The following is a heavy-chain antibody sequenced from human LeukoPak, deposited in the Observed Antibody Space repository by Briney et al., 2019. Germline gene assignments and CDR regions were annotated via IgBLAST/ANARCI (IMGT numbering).Heavy chain of an antibody. CDR1: GGSISSYY. CDR3: ARRHYYDSSGSYWYLDL. Sequence: SETLSLTCTVSGGSISSYYWSWIRQPPGKGLESIGYIYYDGSTKYNPSLKIRVTISLDTSKNQFSLKLGSVTAADTAVYYCARRHYYDSSGSYWYLDLWGRGTLVTVSS. D-gene: IGHD3-22*01. J-gene: IGHJ2*01. V-gene: IGHV4-59*08. CDR2: IYYDGST.